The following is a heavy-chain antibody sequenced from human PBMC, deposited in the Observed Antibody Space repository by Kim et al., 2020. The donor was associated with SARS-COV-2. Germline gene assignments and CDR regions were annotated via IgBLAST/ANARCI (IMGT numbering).Heavy chain of an antibody. D-gene: IGHD2-21*01. CDR3: ASADTRLWV. CDR2: GIA. V-gene: IGHV1-69*02. Sequence: GIANYAQKFQGRVTITADKSTSTAYMELSSLRSEDTAVYYCASADTRLWVWGQGTTVTVSS. J-gene: IGHJ6*02.